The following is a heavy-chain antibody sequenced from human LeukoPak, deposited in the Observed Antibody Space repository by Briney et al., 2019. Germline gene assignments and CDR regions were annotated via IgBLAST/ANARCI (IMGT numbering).Heavy chain of an antibody. J-gene: IGHJ4*02. Sequence: GGSLRLSCAASEFTLSSYAMQWVRQAPGKGLEWVSGISGSGGSTYYADSVKGRFTISRDNSKNTLYLQMNSLRAEDTAVYYCAKDQSYGFDYWGQGTLVTVSS. CDR1: EFTLSSYA. CDR3: AKDQSYGFDY. D-gene: IGHD5-18*01. CDR2: ISGSGGST. V-gene: IGHV3-23*01.